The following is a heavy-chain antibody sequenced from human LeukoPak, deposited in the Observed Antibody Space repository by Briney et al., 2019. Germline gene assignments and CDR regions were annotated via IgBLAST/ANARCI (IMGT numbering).Heavy chain of an antibody. CDR3: AKDQMGYDILTGYYIDLGDYYMDV. Sequence: QAGGSLRLSCAASGFTFSSYGMSWVRQAPGKGLEWVSAISGSGGSTYYADSVKGRFTISRDNSKNTLYLQMNSLRAEDTAVYYCAKDQMGYDILTGYYIDLGDYYMDVWGKGTTVTVSS. CDR1: GFTFSSYG. CDR2: ISGSGGST. J-gene: IGHJ6*03. V-gene: IGHV3-23*01. D-gene: IGHD3-9*01.